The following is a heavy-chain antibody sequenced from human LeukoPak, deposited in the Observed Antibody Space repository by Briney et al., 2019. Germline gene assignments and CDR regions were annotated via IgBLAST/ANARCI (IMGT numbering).Heavy chain of an antibody. Sequence: GASVKVSCKASGGTFSSYAISWVRQAPGQGLEWMGGIIPIFGTANYAQKFQGRVTITADESTSTAYMELSSLRSEDTAVYYCARAAPRSSSIETYYFDYWGQGTLVTVSS. CDR2: IIPIFGTA. J-gene: IGHJ4*02. CDR1: GGTFSSYA. CDR3: ARAAPRSSSIETYYFDY. D-gene: IGHD6-13*01. V-gene: IGHV1-69*13.